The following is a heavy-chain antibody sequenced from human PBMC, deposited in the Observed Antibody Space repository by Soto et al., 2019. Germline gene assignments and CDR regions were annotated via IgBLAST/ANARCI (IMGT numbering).Heavy chain of an antibody. CDR1: GYTFTSYA. CDR2: INAGNGNT. J-gene: IGHJ4*02. CDR3: VKDVRPDGYWDIDY. Sequence: ASVKVSCKASGYTFTSYAMHWVRQAPGQRLEWMGWINAGNGNTKYSQKFQGRVAITRDTSASTAYMELNSLRVEDTAIYYCVKDVRPDGYWDIDYWGQGTLVTVSS. V-gene: IGHV1-3*01. D-gene: IGHD5-12*01.